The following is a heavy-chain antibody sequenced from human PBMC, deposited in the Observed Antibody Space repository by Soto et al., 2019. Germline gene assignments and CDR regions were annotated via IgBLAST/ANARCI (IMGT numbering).Heavy chain of an antibody. V-gene: IGHV3-30-3*01. D-gene: IGHD3-3*01. CDR1: GFTFSSYS. CDR2: ISYDGSNK. Sequence: PXGCLRLSCAACGFTFSSYSMHWVRQAPGKGLEWVAVISYDGSNKYYADSVKGRFTISRDNSKNTLYLQMNSLRAEDTAVYYCARDDYDLWSGSTSAHYYYYGMDVWGQGTTVTVSS. CDR3: ARDDYDLWSGSTSAHYYYYGMDV. J-gene: IGHJ6*02.